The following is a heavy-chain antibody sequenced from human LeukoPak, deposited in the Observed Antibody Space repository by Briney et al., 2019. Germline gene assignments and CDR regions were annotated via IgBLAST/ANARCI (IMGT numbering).Heavy chain of an antibody. J-gene: IGHJ3*02. CDR3: ATSLSGAFYI. D-gene: IGHD3-10*01. Sequence: GESLKISCKGSGYSFTNYWINWARQMPGKGLEWMGKIDPSDSYTNYSPSFQGHVTISAVKSISTAYLQWSSLKASDTAMYYCATSLSGAFYIWGQGTVVTVSS. V-gene: IGHV5-10-1*01. CDR1: GYSFTNYW. CDR2: IDPSDSYT.